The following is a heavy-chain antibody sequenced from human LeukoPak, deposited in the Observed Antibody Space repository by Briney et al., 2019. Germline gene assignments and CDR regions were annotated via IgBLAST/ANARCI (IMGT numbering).Heavy chain of an antibody. Sequence: HSGGSLRLSCAASGFTFSSYVMYWVRQAPGKGLEYVSAISDNGGSTYYGNSVKGRFTISRDNSKNTLYLQMGSLRAEDTAVYYCARDNGGNSNFDYWGQGTLVTVSS. CDR3: ARDNGGNSNFDY. CDR2: ISDNGGST. CDR1: GFTFSSYV. V-gene: IGHV3-64*01. J-gene: IGHJ4*02. D-gene: IGHD4-23*01.